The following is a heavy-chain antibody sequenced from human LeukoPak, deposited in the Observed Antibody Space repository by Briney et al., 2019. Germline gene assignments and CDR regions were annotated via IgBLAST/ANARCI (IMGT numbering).Heavy chain of an antibody. CDR1: GFTFSSYS. D-gene: IGHD3-3*01. J-gene: IGHJ5*02. Sequence: GGSLRLSCAASGFTFSSYSMNWVRQAPGKGLEWVSSISGSSYYIYYADSVKGRFTISRDNAKNSLYLQMNSLRAEDTAVYYCAKDQEGIFGVVINWFDPWGQGTLVTVSS. CDR2: ISGSSYYI. CDR3: AKDQEGIFGVVINWFDP. V-gene: IGHV3-21*01.